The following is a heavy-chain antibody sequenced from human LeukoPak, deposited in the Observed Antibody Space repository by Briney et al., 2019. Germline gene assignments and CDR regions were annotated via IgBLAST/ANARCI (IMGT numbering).Heavy chain of an antibody. V-gene: IGHV4-59*12. CDR2: IYYSGST. D-gene: IGHD3-16*01. CDR3: VREDVNRYNWLDP. Sequence: SETLSLTCTVSGGSISNYYWSWIRQPPGKGLEWIGYIYYSGSTNYNPSLKSRVTISVDKSKNQFSLNLSSVTAADTAVYYCVREDVNRYNWLDPWGQGTLVTVSS. J-gene: IGHJ5*02. CDR1: GGSISNYY.